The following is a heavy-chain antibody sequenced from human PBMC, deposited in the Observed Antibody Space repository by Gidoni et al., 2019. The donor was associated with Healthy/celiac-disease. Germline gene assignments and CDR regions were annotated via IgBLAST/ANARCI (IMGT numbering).Heavy chain of an antibody. Sequence: QVQLVESGGGVVQPGRSLRLSCAASGFTFSSYGRHGVRQGPGKGLEWVAVIWYDGSNKYYADSVKGRFTISRDNSKNTLYLQMNSLRAEDTAVYYCARDPVGATLSFDYWGQGTLVTVSS. CDR2: IWYDGSNK. D-gene: IGHD1-26*01. CDR1: GFTFSSYG. CDR3: ARDPVGATLSFDY. V-gene: IGHV3-33*01. J-gene: IGHJ4*02.